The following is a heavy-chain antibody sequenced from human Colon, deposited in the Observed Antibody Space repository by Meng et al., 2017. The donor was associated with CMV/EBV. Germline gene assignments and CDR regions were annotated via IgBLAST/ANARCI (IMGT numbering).Heavy chain of an antibody. CDR2: LTWNSGAI. D-gene: IGHD6-13*01. Sequence: SCAVSGFTFDDYAMHWVRQAPGKGLEWVSGLTWNSGAIGYADSVKGRFSISRDNANKSLYLRMNSLRVEDTALYYCVRDIVRLEQQLDYDGFDVWGQGTMVTVSS. V-gene: IGHV3-9*01. J-gene: IGHJ3*01. CDR1: GFTFDDYA. CDR3: VRDIVRLEQQLDYDGFDV.